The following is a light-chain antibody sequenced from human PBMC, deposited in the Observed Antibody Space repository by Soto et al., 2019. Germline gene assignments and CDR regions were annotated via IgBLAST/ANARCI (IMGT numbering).Light chain of an antibody. CDR2: GAS. CDR1: QTISRNY. V-gene: IGKV3-20*01. J-gene: IGKJ1*01. CDR3: QQYGGSVPWT. Sequence: ELVFAQSPGTPCSFSGDRATVSCRASQTISRNYLVWYQKKPGQAPRLLIYGASTRATGIPDRFTGSGSGTDFTLTITRLEPEDFAVYYCQQYGGSVPWTFGQGTKVDIK.